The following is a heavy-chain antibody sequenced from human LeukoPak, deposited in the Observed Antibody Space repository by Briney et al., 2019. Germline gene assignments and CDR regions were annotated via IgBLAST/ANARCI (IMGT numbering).Heavy chain of an antibody. D-gene: IGHD5-24*01. V-gene: IGHV3-74*01. CDR1: GFTFSSYW. J-gene: IGHJ3*02. CDR3: ARVTRWLQFSFGSAFDI. CDR2: INSDGSST. Sequence: HTGGSLRLSCAASGFTFSSYWMHWVRQAPGKGLVWVSHINSDGSSTSYADSVKGRFTISRDNAKNMLYLQMNSLRAEDTAVYYCARVTRWLQFSFGSAFDIWGQGTMVTVSS.